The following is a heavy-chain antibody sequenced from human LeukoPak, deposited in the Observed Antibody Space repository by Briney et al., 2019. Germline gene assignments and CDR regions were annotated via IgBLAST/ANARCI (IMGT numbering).Heavy chain of an antibody. CDR1: GFTFSSYW. Sequence: GGSLRLSCAASGFTFSSYWMNWVRQAPGKGLEWVANINQDGSEKYYVDSVKGRFTISRDNAKNSLYLQMNSLRAEDTAVYYCARLIGSYRYFDYWGQGTLVTVSS. CDR3: ARLIGSYRYFDY. CDR2: INQDGSEK. J-gene: IGHJ4*02. V-gene: IGHV3-7*01. D-gene: IGHD1-26*01.